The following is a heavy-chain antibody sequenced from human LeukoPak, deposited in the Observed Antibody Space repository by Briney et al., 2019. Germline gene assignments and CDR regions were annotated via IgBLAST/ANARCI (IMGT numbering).Heavy chain of an antibody. CDR2: IYYSGST. CDR3: ARAKSRDWFDP. Sequence: PSETLSLTCAVYGGSFSGYYWSWIRQHPGKGLEWIGYIYYSGSTYYNPSLKSRVTISVDTSKNQFSLKLSSVTAADTAVYYCARAKSRDWFDPWGQGTLVTVSS. V-gene: IGHV4-31*11. CDR1: GGSFSGYY. J-gene: IGHJ5*02.